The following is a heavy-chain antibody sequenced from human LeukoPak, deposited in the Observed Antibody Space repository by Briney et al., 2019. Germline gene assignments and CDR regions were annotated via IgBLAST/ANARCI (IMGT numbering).Heavy chain of an antibody. V-gene: IGHV3-48*04. Sequence: PGGSLRLSCAASGFTFSSYGMSWVRQAPGKGLEWVSYISSSGSTIYYADSVKGRFTISRDNAKNSLYLQMNSLRAEDTAVYYRARDSYYDSSGYYPYWGQGTLVTVSS. CDR2: ISSSGSTI. D-gene: IGHD3-22*01. CDR3: ARDSYYDSSGYYPY. J-gene: IGHJ4*02. CDR1: GFTFSSYG.